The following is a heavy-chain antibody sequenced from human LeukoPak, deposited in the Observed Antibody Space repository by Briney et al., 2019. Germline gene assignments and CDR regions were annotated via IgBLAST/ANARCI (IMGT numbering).Heavy chain of an antibody. CDR3: ARDLYSSGWYGPVDF. CDR2: INWNGGST. V-gene: IGHV3-20*04. D-gene: IGHD6-19*01. J-gene: IGHJ4*02. Sequence: GGSLRLSCAASGFTFEDYGLSWVRQAPGKGLEWVSGINWNGGSTSYADSVKGRFTISRDNAKNSLYLQMNSLRAEDTALYYCARDLYSSGWYGPVDFWGQGTLVAVSS. CDR1: GFTFEDYG.